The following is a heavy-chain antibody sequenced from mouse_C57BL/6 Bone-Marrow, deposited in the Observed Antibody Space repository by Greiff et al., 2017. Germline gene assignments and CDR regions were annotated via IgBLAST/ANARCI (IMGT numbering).Heavy chain of an antibody. J-gene: IGHJ2*01. V-gene: IGHV5-17*01. CDR3: ARPIYYYGSSPFDY. CDR2: ISSGSSTI. D-gene: IGHD1-1*01. CDR1: GFTFSDYG. Sequence: EVQGVESGGGLVKPGGSLKLSCAASGFTFSDYGMHWVRQAPEKGLEWVAYISSGSSTIYYADTVKGRFTISRDNAKNTLFLQMTSLRSEDTAMYYWARPIYYYGSSPFDYWGQGTTLTVSS.